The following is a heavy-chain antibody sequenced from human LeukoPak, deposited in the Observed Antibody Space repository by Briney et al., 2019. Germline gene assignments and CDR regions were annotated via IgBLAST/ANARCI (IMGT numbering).Heavy chain of an antibody. CDR2: IWYDGSSE. V-gene: IGHV3-33*01. CDR3: ASGLTGPYYFDY. CDR1: GFTFSSYG. J-gene: IGHJ4*02. D-gene: IGHD3-9*01. Sequence: TGRSLRLSCEASGFTFSSYGMHWVRQAPGKGLEWVAVIWYDGSSEYYAGSVKGRFTISRDNSRNTLYLQMNSLRGDNTAVYYCASGLTGPYYFDYWGQGTLVIVDS.